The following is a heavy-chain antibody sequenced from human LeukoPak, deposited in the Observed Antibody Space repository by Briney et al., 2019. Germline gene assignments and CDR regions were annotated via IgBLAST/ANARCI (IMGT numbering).Heavy chain of an antibody. CDR3: ARRRVMITFGGGEAFDI. D-gene: IGHD3-16*01. V-gene: IGHV4-30-2*01. CDR2: INHSGPT. J-gene: IGHJ3*02. Sequence: SETLSLTCSVSGASISSGGYYWSWIRQPPGKGLEWIGYINHSGPTYYNPSLKSRVTISVDKSKNQFSLKLSSVTAADTAVYYCARRRVMITFGGGEAFDIWGQGTMVTVSS. CDR1: GASISSGGYY.